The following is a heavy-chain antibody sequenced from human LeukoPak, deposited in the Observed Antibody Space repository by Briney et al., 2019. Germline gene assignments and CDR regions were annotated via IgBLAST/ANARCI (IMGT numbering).Heavy chain of an antibody. CDR1: GYTFTGYY. V-gene: IGHV1-2*02. J-gene: IGHJ4*02. D-gene: IGHD4-17*01. CDR3: ARVGHGDYPPYFDY. Sequence: ASVKVSCRASGYTFTGYYMHWVRQAPGQGLEWMGWINPNSGGTNYAQKFQGRVTMTRDTSISTAYMDLRSLRSDDTALYYCARVGHGDYPPYFDYWGQGTLVTVSS. CDR2: INPNSGGT.